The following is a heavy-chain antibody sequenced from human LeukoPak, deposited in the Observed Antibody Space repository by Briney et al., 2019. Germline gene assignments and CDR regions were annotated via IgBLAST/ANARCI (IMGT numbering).Heavy chain of an antibody. V-gene: IGHV3-23*01. D-gene: IGHD2-15*01. CDR3: AKDKEDIVMVVAATPTLFDY. J-gene: IGHJ4*02. CDR1: GFTFSSSA. CDR2: ISGSGTGT. Sequence: GGSLRLSCAASGFTFSSSAMSWVRQAPGKGLYWVSAISGSGTGTYYADSVKGRFTISRDNSKNTLYLQMNSLRAEDTAVYYCAKDKEDIVMVVAATPTLFDYWGQGTLVTVSS.